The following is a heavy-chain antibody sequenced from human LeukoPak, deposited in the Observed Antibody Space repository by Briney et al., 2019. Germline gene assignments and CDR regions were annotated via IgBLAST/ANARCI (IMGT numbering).Heavy chain of an antibody. CDR3: ARDHCSSTSCYEYYYYYYMDV. Sequence: GGSLRLSCAASGFTFSSYGMSWVRQAPGKGLEWVSAISGSGGSTYYADSVKGRFTISRDNAKNSLYLQMNSLRAEDTAVYYCARDHCSSTSCYEYYYYYYMDVWGKGTTVTVSS. J-gene: IGHJ6*03. D-gene: IGHD2-2*01. CDR2: ISGSGGST. CDR1: GFTFSSYG. V-gene: IGHV3-23*01.